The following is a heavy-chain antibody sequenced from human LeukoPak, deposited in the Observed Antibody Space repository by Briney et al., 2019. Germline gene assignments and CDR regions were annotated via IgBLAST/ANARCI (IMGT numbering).Heavy chain of an antibody. J-gene: IGHJ1*01. CDR3: ARGMYCSSTSCPTEYFQH. CDR2: IIPIFGTA. V-gene: IGHV1-69*01. D-gene: IGHD2-2*01. Sequence: PVKVSCKASGGTFSGYAISWVRQAPGQGLEWMGGIIPIFGTANYAQKFQGRVTITADESTSTAYMELSSLRSEDTAVYYCARGMYCSSTSCPTEYFQHWGQGTLVTVSS. CDR1: GGTFSGYA.